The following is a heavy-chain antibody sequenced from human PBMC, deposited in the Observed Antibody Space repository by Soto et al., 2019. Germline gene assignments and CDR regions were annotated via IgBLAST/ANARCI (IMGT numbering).Heavy chain of an antibody. J-gene: IGHJ4*02. CDR3: VTHADINGRGH. Sequence: EVQLVESGGGLVQPGGSLRLSCAASGFTFSSYWMHWVRQVPGKGLMWVSRIQSDGSITTYADSVKGRFTISRDNAKNTLFLQMSSLRSEDTAVYYCVTHADINGRGHWGQGTLVTVAP. CDR2: IQSDGSIT. V-gene: IGHV3-74*03. D-gene: IGHD2-8*01. CDR1: GFTFSSYW.